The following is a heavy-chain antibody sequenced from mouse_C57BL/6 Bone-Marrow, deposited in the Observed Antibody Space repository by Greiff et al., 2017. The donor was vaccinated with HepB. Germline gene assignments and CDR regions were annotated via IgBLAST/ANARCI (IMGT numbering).Heavy chain of an antibody. V-gene: IGHV1-82*01. CDR1: GYAFSSSW. Sequence: QVQLQQSGPELVKPGASVKISCKASGYAFSSSWMNWVKQRPGKGLEWIGRIYPGDGDTNYNGKFKGQATLTADKSSSTAYMQLSSLTSEDSAVYFCARWEGVWGTGTTVTVSS. CDR3: ARWEGV. D-gene: IGHD4-1*01. CDR2: IYPGDGDT. J-gene: IGHJ1*03.